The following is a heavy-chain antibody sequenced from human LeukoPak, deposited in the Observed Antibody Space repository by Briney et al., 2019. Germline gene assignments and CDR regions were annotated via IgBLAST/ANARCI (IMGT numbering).Heavy chain of an antibody. J-gene: IGHJ6*02. CDR2: ISSSSSYI. V-gene: IGHV3-21*01. CDR3: ARAFYGSGSYGYYYYGMDV. CDR1: GFTFSSYS. D-gene: IGHD3-10*01. Sequence: PGGSLRLSCAASGFTFSSYSMNWVRQAPGKGLEWVSSISSSSSYIYYADSVKGRFTISRDNAKNSLYLQMNSLRAEDTAVYYCARAFYGSGSYGYYYYGMDVWGQGTTVTVSS.